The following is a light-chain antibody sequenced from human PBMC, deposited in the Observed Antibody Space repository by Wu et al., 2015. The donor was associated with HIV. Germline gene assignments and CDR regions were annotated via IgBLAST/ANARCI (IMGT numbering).Light chain of an antibody. V-gene: IGKV1-39*01. CDR3: QQSYSTPWT. CDR2: AAS. J-gene: IGKJ1*01. Sequence: DIQMTQSPSSLSASVGDRVTITCRASQSITTYLNWYQQRPGKAPKLLIYAASSLQSGVPSRFSGSGSGTDFTLATSSLQPEDFGTYYCQQSYSTPWTFGQGTKVEIK. CDR1: QSITTY.